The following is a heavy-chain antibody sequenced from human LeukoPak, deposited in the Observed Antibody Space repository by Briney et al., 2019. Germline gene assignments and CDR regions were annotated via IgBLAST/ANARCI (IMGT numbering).Heavy chain of an antibody. J-gene: IGHJ4*02. V-gene: IGHV4-34*01. Sequence: TSETLSLTCAAYGGASSGYYCTWIRQPPGKGLEWIGEIDHRGSTHYNPSLQSRVTMSIDTSKNQFSLKVSSVTAADTALYYCARTRDGYLRYWSQGSLVTVSS. CDR3: ARTRDGYLRY. CDR1: GGASSGYY. CDR2: IDHRGST. D-gene: IGHD5-24*01.